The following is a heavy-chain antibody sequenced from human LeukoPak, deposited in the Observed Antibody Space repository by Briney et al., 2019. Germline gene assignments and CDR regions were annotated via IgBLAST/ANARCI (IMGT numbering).Heavy chain of an antibody. V-gene: IGHV4-61*02. CDR3: ARVTSDWFDP. Sequence: SETLSLTCAVSGGSISSGSYYWSWIRQPAGKGLEWIGRIYTSGSTKYNPSLKSRVTISVDTSKNQFSLKLSSVTAADTAVYYCARVTSDWFDPWGQGTLVTVSS. CDR1: GGSISSGSYY. D-gene: IGHD2-2*01. J-gene: IGHJ5*02. CDR2: IYTSGST.